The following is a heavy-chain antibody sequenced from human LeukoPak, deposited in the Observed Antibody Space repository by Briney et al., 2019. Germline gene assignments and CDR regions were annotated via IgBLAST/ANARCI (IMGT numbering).Heavy chain of an antibody. D-gene: IGHD3-22*01. CDR3: ARDRSEDDSSGYIHRDFNY. J-gene: IGHJ4*02. CDR2: ISSSGGNI. V-gene: IGHV3-11*04. CDR1: GFTFSDYY. Sequence: GGSLRLSCAASGFTFSDYYMNWIRQAPGRGLEWISYISSSGGNINYADSVQGRFTISRDNAKKSLYLQMSSLRAEDTAVYYCARDRSEDDSSGYIHRDFNYWGQGTLVIVSS.